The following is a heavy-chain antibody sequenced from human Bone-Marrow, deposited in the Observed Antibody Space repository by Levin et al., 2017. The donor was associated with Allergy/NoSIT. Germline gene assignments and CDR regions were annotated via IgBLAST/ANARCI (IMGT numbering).Heavy chain of an antibody. Sequence: LSLTCAASGFTFSSYSMNWVRQAPGKGLEWVSSISSSSSYIYYADSVKGRFTISRDNAKNSLYLQMNSLRAEDTAVYYCARDGGLAAAGYDYWGQGTLVTVSS. V-gene: IGHV3-21*01. CDR1: GFTFSSYS. D-gene: IGHD6-13*01. J-gene: IGHJ4*02. CDR2: ISSSSSYI. CDR3: ARDGGLAAAGYDY.